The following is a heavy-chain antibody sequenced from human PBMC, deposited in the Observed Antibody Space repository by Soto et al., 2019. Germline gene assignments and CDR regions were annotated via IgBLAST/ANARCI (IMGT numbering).Heavy chain of an antibody. CDR1: GYTFTSYG. CDR3: ARVRGGPPVGIDLGTGRFDP. V-gene: IGHV1-18*04. J-gene: IGHJ5*02. CDR2: ISAYNGNT. D-gene: IGHD2-15*01. Sequence: QVQLVQSGAEVKKPGASVKVSCKASGYTFTSYGISWVRQAPGQGLEWMGWISAYNGNTNYAQKLQGRVTMTTDTAKSTAYMELRSLSSDDTAVYYCARVRGGPPVGIDLGTGRFDPWGQGNLVTVSS.